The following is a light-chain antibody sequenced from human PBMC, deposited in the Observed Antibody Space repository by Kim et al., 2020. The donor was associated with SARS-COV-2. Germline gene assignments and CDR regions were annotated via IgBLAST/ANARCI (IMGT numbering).Light chain of an antibody. V-gene: IGKV3-11*01. CDR3: QQRSSWPLT. J-gene: IGKJ4*01. CDR1: QSVSTY. CDR2: DAS. Sequence: LSPGERATLSCRASQSVSTYLAWYQQRSGQAPRVLIYDASNRATGIPARFSGSGSGTDSTLTISSLQPEDFAVYYCQQRSSWPLTFGGGTKVDIK.